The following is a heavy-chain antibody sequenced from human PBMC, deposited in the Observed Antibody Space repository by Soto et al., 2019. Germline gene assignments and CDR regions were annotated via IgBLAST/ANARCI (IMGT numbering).Heavy chain of an antibody. CDR1: GFTFSMYW. CDR2: INDDGSST. J-gene: IGHJ4*02. D-gene: IGHD1-1*01. Sequence: GGSLRLSCAASGFTFSMYWMHWVRQVPGKGPEWVSRINDDGSSTNYADSVKGRFTISRDNAKNTLYLQMNDLRAEDTAVYYCTRGRRSTSTDTGALWGQGTLVTVSS. CDR3: TRGRRSTSTDTGAL. V-gene: IGHV3-74*01.